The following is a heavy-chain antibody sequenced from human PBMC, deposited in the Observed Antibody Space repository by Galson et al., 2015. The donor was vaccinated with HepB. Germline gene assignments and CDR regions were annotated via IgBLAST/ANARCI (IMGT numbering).Heavy chain of an antibody. D-gene: IGHD7-27*01. J-gene: IGHJ6*02. Sequence: SVKVSCKASGDTFSKYAINWVRQAPTQRLEWLGGIIPRFDTANYARKLQDRVTITADKFTSTAYMELHRLTSDDTAVYHCATGAIDTDFYYYYYDMDVWGQGTTVTVSS. CDR1: GDTFSKYA. CDR2: IIPRFDTA. CDR3: ATGAIDTDFYYYYYDMDV. V-gene: IGHV1-69*06.